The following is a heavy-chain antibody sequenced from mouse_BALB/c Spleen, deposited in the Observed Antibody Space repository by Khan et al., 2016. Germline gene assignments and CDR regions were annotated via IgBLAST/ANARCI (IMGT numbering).Heavy chain of an antibody. CDR1: GFGFSRYW. J-gene: IGHJ3*01. Sequence: EVKLLESGGGLVQPGGSLKLSCAASGFGFSRYWMSWVRQAPGKGLEWIGEINSDSSTINYTPSLKDKFIISRDNAKNTLYLQMSKVRSEDTALYYCARLHYYGRFAYWGQGTLVTVSA. D-gene: IGHD1-2*01. CDR3: ARLHYYGRFAY. V-gene: IGHV4-1*02. CDR2: INSDSSTI.